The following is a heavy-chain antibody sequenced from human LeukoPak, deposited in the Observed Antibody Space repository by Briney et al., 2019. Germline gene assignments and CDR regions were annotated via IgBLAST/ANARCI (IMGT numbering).Heavy chain of an antibody. CDR2: ISGSDGTT. V-gene: IGHV3-23*01. J-gene: IGHJ5*02. CDR1: GFTFSSYA. D-gene: IGHD6-13*01. Sequence: GGSLRLSCAASGFTFSSYAMSWVRQAPGKGLEWVSSISGSDGTTYYADSVKGRFTISRDNSKNTLHLQMSSLRAEDTALYYCAKGRGPAAGTMESWGQGTLVTVSS. CDR3: AKGRGPAAGTMES.